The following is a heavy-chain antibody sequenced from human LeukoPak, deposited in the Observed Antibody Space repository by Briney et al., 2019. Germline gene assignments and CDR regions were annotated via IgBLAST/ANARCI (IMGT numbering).Heavy chain of an antibody. J-gene: IGHJ4*02. V-gene: IGHV3-21*01. D-gene: IGHD6-6*01. CDR2: ITSSSSYI. Sequence: GGSLRLSCAASGFTFSSYGMNWVRQAPGKGLEWVSSITSSSSYIYYADSVKGRFTISRDNAKNSLYLQMDSLRAEDTAVYYCARSYSSSRGTFDYWGQGTLVTVSS. CDR3: ARSYSSSRGTFDY. CDR1: GFTFSSYG.